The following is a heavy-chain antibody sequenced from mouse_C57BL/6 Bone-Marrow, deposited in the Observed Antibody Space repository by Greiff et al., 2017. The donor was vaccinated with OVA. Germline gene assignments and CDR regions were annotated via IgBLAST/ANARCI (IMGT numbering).Heavy chain of an antibody. CDR1: GYTFTDYY. CDR3: ARGETVVAVDY. Sequence: EVQGVESGPVLVKPGASVKMSCKASGYTFTDYYMNWVKQSHGKSLEWIGVINPYNGGTSYNQKFKGKATLTVDKSSSTAYMELNSLTSEDSAVYYCARGETVVAVDYWGQGTTLTVSS. V-gene: IGHV1-19*01. D-gene: IGHD1-1*01. J-gene: IGHJ2*01. CDR2: INPYNGGT.